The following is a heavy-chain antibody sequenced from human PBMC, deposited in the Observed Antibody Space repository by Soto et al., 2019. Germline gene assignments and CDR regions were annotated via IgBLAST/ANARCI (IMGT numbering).Heavy chain of an antibody. V-gene: IGHV4-39*01. CDR3: AGQTFTIAAASYGRSNWFDP. CDR1: GGSITSSSHF. CDR2: IYFTGNT. Sequence: PSETLSLTCSASGGSITSSSHFWGWVRQPPWKGLEWIGTIYFTGNTYYTPSLKSRLTMSIDTSKNEFSLRLNSVTAADTAVYYCAGQTFTIAAASYGRSNWFDPWGPGTLGTVS. J-gene: IGHJ5*02. D-gene: IGHD6-25*01.